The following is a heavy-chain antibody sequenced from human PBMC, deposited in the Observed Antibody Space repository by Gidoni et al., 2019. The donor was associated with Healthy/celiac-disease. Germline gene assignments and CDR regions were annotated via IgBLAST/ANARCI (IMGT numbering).Heavy chain of an antibody. CDR1: GGTFSSYS. CDR3: ARAYDCSSTSCYFRFVY. CDR2: IIPIFGTA. J-gene: IGHJ4*02. V-gene: IGHV1-69*01. D-gene: IGHD2-2*01. Sequence: QVQLVQSGADVKKPGSSVTVSCKASGGTFSSYSISWVRQAPGQGLEWMGGIIPIFGTANYAQKFQGRVTITADESTSTAYMELSSLRSEDTAVYYCARAYDCSSTSCYFRFVYWGQGTLVTVSS.